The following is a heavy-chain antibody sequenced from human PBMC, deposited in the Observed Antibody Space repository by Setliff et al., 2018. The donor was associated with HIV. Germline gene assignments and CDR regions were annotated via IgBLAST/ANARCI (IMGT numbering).Heavy chain of an antibody. J-gene: IGHJ4*02. Sequence: SETLSLTCTVSGGSISSYYWSWIRQPPGKGLEWMGYIYYSGSTYYNPSLKSRVTISVDTSKNQFSLKLSSVTAADTAVYYCARGYYNFWSGYPPLDYWGQGTLVTVSS. CDR3: ARGYYNFWSGYPPLDY. CDR2: IYYSGST. D-gene: IGHD3-3*01. CDR1: GGSISSYY. V-gene: IGHV4-59*12.